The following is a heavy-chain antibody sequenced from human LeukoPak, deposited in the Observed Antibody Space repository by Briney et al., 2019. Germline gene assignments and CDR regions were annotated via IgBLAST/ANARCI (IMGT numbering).Heavy chain of an antibody. CDR1: GGSISSYY. CDR2: IYYSGST. D-gene: IGHD6-6*01. Sequence: SETLSLTCTVSGGSISSYYWSWIRQPPGKGLEWIGYIYYSGSTNYNPSPKSRVTISVDTSKNQFSLKLSSVTAADTAVYYCARVYSSSWAYYYYYYMDVWGKGTTVTVSS. V-gene: IGHV4-59*01. CDR3: ARVYSSSWAYYYYYYMDV. J-gene: IGHJ6*03.